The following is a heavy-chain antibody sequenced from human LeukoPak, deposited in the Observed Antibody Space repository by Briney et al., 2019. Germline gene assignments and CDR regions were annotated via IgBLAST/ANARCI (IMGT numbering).Heavy chain of an antibody. CDR1: GGSISSSSYY. V-gene: IGHV4-39*07. J-gene: IGHJ4*02. CDR2: IYYSGNT. Sequence: SETLSLTCTVSGGSISSSSYYWGWIRQPPGKGLEWIGNIYYSGNTYYNPSLKSRVTISVDTSKNQFSLKLSSVTAADTAVYYCASRRHGSGSYYTFDYWGQGTLVTVSS. D-gene: IGHD3-10*01. CDR3: ASRRHGSGSYYTFDY.